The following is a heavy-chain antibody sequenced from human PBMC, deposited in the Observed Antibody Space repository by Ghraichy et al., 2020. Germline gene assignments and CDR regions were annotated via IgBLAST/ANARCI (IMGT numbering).Heavy chain of an antibody. V-gene: IGHV3-23*01. J-gene: IGHJ4*02. Sequence: GGSLRLSCAASGFTFSSYAMSWVRQAPGKGLEWVSAISGSGGSTYYADSVKGRFTISRDNSKNTLYLQMNSLRAEDTAVYYCAKVSRYYYDSSGYNYFDYWGQGTLVTVSS. D-gene: IGHD3-22*01. CDR2: ISGSGGST. CDR3: AKVSRYYYDSSGYNYFDY. CDR1: GFTFSSYA.